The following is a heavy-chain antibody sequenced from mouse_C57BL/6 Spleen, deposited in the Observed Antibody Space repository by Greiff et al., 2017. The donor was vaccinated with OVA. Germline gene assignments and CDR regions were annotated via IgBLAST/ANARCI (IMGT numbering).Heavy chain of an antibody. CDR1: GYTFTSYW. V-gene: IGHV1-64*01. Sequence: QVQLQQPGAELVKPGASVKLSCKASGYTFTSYWMHWVKQRPGQGLEWIGMIHPNSGSTNYNEKFKSKATLTVDKSSSTAYMQLSSLTSEDSAVYYCARRELLSHWYFDVWGTGTTVTVSS. J-gene: IGHJ1*03. CDR2: IHPNSGST. CDR3: ARRELLSHWYFDV. D-gene: IGHD2-1*01.